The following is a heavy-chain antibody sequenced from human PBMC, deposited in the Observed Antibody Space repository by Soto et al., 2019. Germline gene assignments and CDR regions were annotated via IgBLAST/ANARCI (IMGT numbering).Heavy chain of an antibody. V-gene: IGHV1-8*01. D-gene: IGHD3-10*01. Sequence: QVQLVQSGAEVKKPGASVKVSCKASGYTFTSYDINWVRQATGQGLEWMGWMNPNSGNTGYAQKFQGRVTMTRNTSISTAYMELSNLRSEDTAVYYCARVGIRGVMNYYYGMDVWGQGTTVTVSS. CDR1: GYTFTSYD. J-gene: IGHJ6*02. CDR3: ARVGIRGVMNYYYGMDV. CDR2: MNPNSGNT.